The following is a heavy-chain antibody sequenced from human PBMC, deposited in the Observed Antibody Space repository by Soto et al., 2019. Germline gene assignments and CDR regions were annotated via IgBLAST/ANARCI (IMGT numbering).Heavy chain of an antibody. CDR1: GGSISSSSYY. V-gene: IGHV4-39*01. J-gene: IGHJ6*02. Sequence: QLQLQESGPGLVKPSETLSLTCTVSGGSISSSSYYWGWIRQPPGKGLEWIGSIYYSGSTYYNPSLKSRVTISVDTSKNQFSLKLSSVTAADTAVYYCATIQTHSSGWSLLRETPYYYGMDVWGQGTTVTVSS. D-gene: IGHD6-19*01. CDR3: ATIQTHSSGWSLLRETPYYYGMDV. CDR2: IYYSGST.